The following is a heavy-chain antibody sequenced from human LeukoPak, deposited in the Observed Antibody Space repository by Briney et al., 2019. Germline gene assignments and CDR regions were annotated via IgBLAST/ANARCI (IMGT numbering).Heavy chain of an antibody. CDR2: IIPILGIA. D-gene: IGHD6-19*01. CDR1: GGTFISYA. Sequence: SVKVSCKASGGTFISYAISWVRQAPGQGLEWMGRIIPILGIANYAQKYQGRVTITADKSTSTAYMELSSLRSEDTAVYYCASLLSGKAVAGSFDPWGQGTLVTVSS. V-gene: IGHV1-69*04. J-gene: IGHJ5*02. CDR3: ASLLSGKAVAGSFDP.